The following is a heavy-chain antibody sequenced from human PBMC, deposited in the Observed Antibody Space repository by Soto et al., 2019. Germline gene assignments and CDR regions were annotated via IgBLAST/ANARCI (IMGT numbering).Heavy chain of an antibody. CDR1: GFTFSSYG. J-gene: IGHJ5*02. CDR2: ISYDGSNK. V-gene: IGHV3-30*18. CDR3: AKDGGYCSGGSCYNWFDP. Sequence: QVQLVESGGGVVQPGRSLRLSCAASGFTFSSYGMHWVRQAPGKGLEWVAVISYDGSNKYYADSVKGRFTISRDNSKNTLYLQMNSLRAEDTAVYYCAKDGGYCSGGSCYNWFDPWCQGTLVTVSS. D-gene: IGHD2-15*01.